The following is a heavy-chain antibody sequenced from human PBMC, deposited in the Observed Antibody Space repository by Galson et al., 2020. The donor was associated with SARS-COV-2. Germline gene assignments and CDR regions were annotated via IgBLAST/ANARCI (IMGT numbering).Heavy chain of an antibody. CDR2: INYSGST. D-gene: IGHD3-3*01. Sequence: SSESLSLTCTVSGGSISSSSYYWGRIRQPPGKGLEWIGSINYSGSTYYNPSRKSRVTISVDTSKNQFFLKLSSVTAADTAVYYCARQAVLRYLERLLGAPCIDYWGQGTLVTVSS. CDR1: GGSISSSSYY. V-gene: IGHV4-39*01. CDR3: ARQAVLRYLERLLGAPCIDY. J-gene: IGHJ4*02.